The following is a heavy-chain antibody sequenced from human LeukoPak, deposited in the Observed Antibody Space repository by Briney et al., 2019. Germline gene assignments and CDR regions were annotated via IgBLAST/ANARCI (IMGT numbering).Heavy chain of an antibody. CDR3: ARDYYDSSGYPLDY. CDR2: INHSGST. D-gene: IGHD3-22*01. Sequence: SETLSLTCAVYGGSFSGYYWSWIRQPPGKGLEWIGEINHSGSTNYNPSLKSRVTISVDTSKNQSSLKLSSVTAADTAVYYCARDYYDSSGYPLDYWGQGTLVTVSS. CDR1: GGSFSGYY. V-gene: IGHV4-34*01. J-gene: IGHJ4*02.